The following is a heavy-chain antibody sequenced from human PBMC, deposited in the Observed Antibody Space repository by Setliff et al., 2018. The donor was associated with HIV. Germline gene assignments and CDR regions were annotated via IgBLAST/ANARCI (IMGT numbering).Heavy chain of an antibody. CDR2: IKSRVDGET. CDR3: VRDLMWAFDI. V-gene: IGHV3-7*01. CDR1: GFNFKNAW. Sequence: PGGSLRLSCAGSGFNFKNAWMSWVRQAPGKGLEWVGRIKSRVDGETHFSDSVKGRFTTSRDNAMNSLYLQMSSRRVEDTAVYYCVRDLMWAFDIWGQGTMVTVSS. D-gene: IGHD2-21*01. J-gene: IGHJ3*02.